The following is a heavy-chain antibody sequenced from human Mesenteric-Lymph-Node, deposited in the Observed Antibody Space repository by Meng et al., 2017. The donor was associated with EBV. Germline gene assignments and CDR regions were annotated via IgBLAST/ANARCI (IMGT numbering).Heavy chain of an antibody. CDR3: ARIESIWGTYRKYYFDY. J-gene: IGHJ4*02. CDR1: GGSLSGYY. D-gene: IGHD3-16*02. V-gene: IGHV4-34*01. Sequence: QGQLQQWGAGQLTASETLSLTCAVYGGSLSGYYWSLIRQAPGQGLEWIGERTHNGIVNYNPSLKSRVAISVDTLKNQFSLRLTSVTAADTAIYYCARIESIWGTYRKYYFDYWGQGTLVTVSS. CDR2: RTHNGIV.